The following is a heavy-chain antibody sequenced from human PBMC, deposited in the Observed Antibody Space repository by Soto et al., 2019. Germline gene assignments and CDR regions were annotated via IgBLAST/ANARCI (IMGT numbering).Heavy chain of an antibody. CDR2: IIPILGIA. J-gene: IGHJ5*02. D-gene: IGHD2-15*01. CDR1: GGTFSSYT. Sequence: QVQLVQSGAEVKKPGSSVKVSCKASGGTFSSYTISWVRQAPGQGLEWMGRIIPILGIANYAQKFQGRVTITADKSTSTAHMELSSLRSEDTAVHYCARDRGGSLSNWFDPWGQGTLVTVSS. CDR3: ARDRGGSLSNWFDP. V-gene: IGHV1-69*08.